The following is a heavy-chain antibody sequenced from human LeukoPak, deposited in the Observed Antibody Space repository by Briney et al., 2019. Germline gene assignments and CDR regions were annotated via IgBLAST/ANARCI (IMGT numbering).Heavy chain of an antibody. Sequence: GGSLRLSCAASGFTVSSNYMSWVRQAPGKGLEWVSVIYSGGSTYYADSVKGRFTISRDNSKNTLYLQMNSLRAEDTAVYYCARDRSSGWHDAFDIWGQGTMVTVSS. D-gene: IGHD6-19*01. J-gene: IGHJ3*02. CDR3: ARDRSSGWHDAFDI. V-gene: IGHV3-53*01. CDR1: GFTVSSNY. CDR2: IYSGGST.